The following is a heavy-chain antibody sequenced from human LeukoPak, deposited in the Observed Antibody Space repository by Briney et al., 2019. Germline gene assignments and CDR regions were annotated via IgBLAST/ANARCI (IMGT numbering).Heavy chain of an antibody. V-gene: IGHV4-59*01. Sequence: PSETLSLTCTVSGGSISSYYWSWIRQPPGKGLEWIGYIYYTGTTNYNPSLKSRVTISVDTSKNQFSLKLGSVTAADTAVYYCARDAPYYYGSGSSFDPWGQGTLVTVSS. D-gene: IGHD3-10*01. CDR1: GGSISSYY. J-gene: IGHJ5*02. CDR2: IYYTGTT. CDR3: ARDAPYYYGSGSSFDP.